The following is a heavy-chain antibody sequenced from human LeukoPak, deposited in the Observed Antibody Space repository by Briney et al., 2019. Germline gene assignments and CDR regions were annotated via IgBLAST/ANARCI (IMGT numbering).Heavy chain of an antibody. D-gene: IGHD5-18*01. CDR1: GYTFTSYD. CDR3: ATSAWIQLWLFDY. V-gene: IGHV1-8*01. CDR2: MNPNSGNT. Sequence: GASAKVSCKASGYTFTSYDINWVRQATGQGLEWMGWMNPNSGNTGYAQKFQGRVTMTRNTSISTAYMELSSLRSEDTAVYYCATSAWIQLWLFDYWGQGTLVTVSS. J-gene: IGHJ4*02.